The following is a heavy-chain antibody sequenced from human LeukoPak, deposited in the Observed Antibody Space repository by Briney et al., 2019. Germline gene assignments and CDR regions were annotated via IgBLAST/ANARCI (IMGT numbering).Heavy chain of an antibody. Sequence: WASVKVSCKASGHTFTSYGISWVRQAPGQGLEWMGWISAYNGNTNYAQKLQGRVTMTTDTSTSTAYMELRSLRSDDTAVYYCARVPLSEWELPQPADFWGQGTLVTVSS. CDR1: GHTFTSYG. V-gene: IGHV1-18*01. CDR2: ISAYNGNT. J-gene: IGHJ4*02. CDR3: ARVPLSEWELPQPADF. D-gene: IGHD1-26*01.